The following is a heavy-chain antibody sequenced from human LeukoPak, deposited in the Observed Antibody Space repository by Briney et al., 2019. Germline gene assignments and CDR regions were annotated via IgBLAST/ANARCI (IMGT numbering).Heavy chain of an antibody. V-gene: IGHV3-11*01. Sequence: GGSLRLSCAASGFTFSDYYMSWIRQAPGKGLEWVSYISSSGSTIYYADSVKGRFTISRDNAKNSLYLQMNSLRTEDTAVYYCARVERSGYSYGFDYWGQGTLVTVSS. J-gene: IGHJ4*02. CDR2: ISSSGSTI. CDR3: ARVERSGYSYGFDY. CDR1: GFTFSDYY. D-gene: IGHD5-18*01.